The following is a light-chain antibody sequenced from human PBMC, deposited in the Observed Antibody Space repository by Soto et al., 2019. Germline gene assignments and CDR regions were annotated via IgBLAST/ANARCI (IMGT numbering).Light chain of an antibody. CDR1: QGIRSY. CDR3: QQFNSYSIT. Sequence: DIQLTQSPSFLSASVGDRVTITCRASQGIRSYLAWYQQKPGKAPKLLIYAASTLQSGVPSRFSGSGSGTEFTLTISSLQPEDFATYYCQQFNSYSITFGQGTRVEIK. CDR2: AAS. J-gene: IGKJ5*01. V-gene: IGKV1-9*01.